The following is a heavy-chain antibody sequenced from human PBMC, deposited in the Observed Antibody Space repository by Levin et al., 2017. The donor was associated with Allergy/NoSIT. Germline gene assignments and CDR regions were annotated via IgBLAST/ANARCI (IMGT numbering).Heavy chain of an antibody. CDR3: SGLLERHFDY. CDR2: IRSKVYGATT. D-gene: IGHD1-1*01. CDR1: GFTFGDLA. Sequence: GGSLRLSCTASGFTFGDLALSWFRQAPGKGLEWVGFIRSKVYGATTEFVACVNGRSTISREDSKSIAYLQMNSLKTEDPAVYHCSGLLERHFDYWGQGTLVTVS. V-gene: IGHV3-49*03. J-gene: IGHJ4*02.